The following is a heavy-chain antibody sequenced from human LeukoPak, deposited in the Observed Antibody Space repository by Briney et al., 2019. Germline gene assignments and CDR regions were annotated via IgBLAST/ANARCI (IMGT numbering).Heavy chain of an antibody. D-gene: IGHD4-17*01. CDR2: ISGSGGST. J-gene: IGHJ4*02. CDR3: AKWGATVTIDY. V-gene: IGHV3-23*01. CDR1: GFTVSSNY. Sequence: GGSLRLSCAASGFTVSSNYMSWVRQAPGKGLEWVSAISGSGGSTYYADSVKGRFTISRDNSKNTLYLQMNSLRAEDTAVYYCAKWGATVTIDYWGQGTLVTVSS.